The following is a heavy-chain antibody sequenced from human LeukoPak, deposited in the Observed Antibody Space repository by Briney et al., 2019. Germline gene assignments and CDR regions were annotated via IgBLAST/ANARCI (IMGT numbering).Heavy chain of an antibody. V-gene: IGHV4-61*02. CDR2: IYTSGST. J-gene: IGHJ6*03. CDR3: ARDISGYSSGAYYYYMDV. D-gene: IGHD6-19*01. Sequence: ASETLSLTCTVSGGSISSGSYYWSWIRQPAGKGPEWIGRIYTSGSTNYNPSLKSRVTISVDTSKNQFSLKLSSVTAADTAVYYCARDISGYSSGAYYYYMDVWGKGTTVTVSS. CDR1: GGSISSGSYY.